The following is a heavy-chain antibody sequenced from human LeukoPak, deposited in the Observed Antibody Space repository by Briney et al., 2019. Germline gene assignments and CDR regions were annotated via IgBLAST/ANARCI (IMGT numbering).Heavy chain of an antibody. CDR2: IYYSGST. CDR1: GGSISSSSYY. D-gene: IGHD1-1*01. V-gene: IGHV4-39*01. Sequence: SETLSLTCTVSGGSISSSSYYWGWIRQPPGKGLEWIGSIYYSGSTYYNPSLKSRVTISVDTSKNQCSLKLSSVTAADTAVYYCASLGNWRRYYFDYWGQGTLVTVSS. CDR3: ASLGNWRRYYFDY. J-gene: IGHJ4*02.